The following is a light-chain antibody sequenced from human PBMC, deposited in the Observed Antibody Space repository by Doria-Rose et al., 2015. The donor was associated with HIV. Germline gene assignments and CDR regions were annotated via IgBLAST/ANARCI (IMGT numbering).Light chain of an antibody. Sequence: EIVMTQSPGTLSLSPGEGATLSCRDSQSFSSTYLAWYQQKPGQAPSLLIYDGSTRSTGIPDRFSASGSGTDFTRTINRLEPEDFALYYCHQYGTAWTFGQGTKVEI. J-gene: IGKJ1*01. CDR3: HQYGTAWT. CDR2: DGS. V-gene: IGKV3-20*01. CDR1: QSFSSTY.